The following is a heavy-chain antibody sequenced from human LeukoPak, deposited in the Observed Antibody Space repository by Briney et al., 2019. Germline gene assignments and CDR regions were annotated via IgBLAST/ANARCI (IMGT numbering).Heavy chain of an antibody. CDR1: GGTFSSYA. V-gene: IGHV1-69*05. CDR3: MRDQHLVGDY. Sequence: SVKVSCKASGGTFSSYAISWVRQAPGQGLEWMGGIIPIFGTANYAQKFQGRVTITTDESTSTAYMELSSLRSDDTAVYYCMRDQHLVGDYWGQGTPVTVSS. CDR2: IIPIFGTA. J-gene: IGHJ4*02. D-gene: IGHD6-13*01.